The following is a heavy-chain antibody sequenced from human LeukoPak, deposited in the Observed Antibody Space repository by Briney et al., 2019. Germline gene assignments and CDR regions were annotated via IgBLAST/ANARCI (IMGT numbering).Heavy chain of an antibody. Sequence: ASVKVSCKASGYTFTSYYMHWVRQAPGQGLEWMGIINPSGGSTSYAQKFQGRVTMTRDTSISTAYMELSRLRSDDTAVYYCARGYEVRGVIIDLSHDYWGQGTLVTVSS. CDR3: ARGYEVRGVIIDLSHDY. J-gene: IGHJ4*02. CDR1: GYTFTSYY. D-gene: IGHD3-10*01. CDR2: INPSGGST. V-gene: IGHV1-46*01.